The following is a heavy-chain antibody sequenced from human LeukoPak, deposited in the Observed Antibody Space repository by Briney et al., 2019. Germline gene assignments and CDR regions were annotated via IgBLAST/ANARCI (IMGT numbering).Heavy chain of an antibody. CDR3: ARDWEHYYDSSGYYYLDY. D-gene: IGHD3-22*01. CDR2: IIPILGIA. Sequence: SVKVSCKASGGTFSSYAISWVRQAPGQGLEWMGRIIPILGIANYAQKFQGRVTITADKSTSTAYMELSSLRSEDTAVYYCARDWEHYYDSSGYYYLDYWGQGTLVTVSS. CDR1: GGTFSSYA. J-gene: IGHJ4*02. V-gene: IGHV1-69*04.